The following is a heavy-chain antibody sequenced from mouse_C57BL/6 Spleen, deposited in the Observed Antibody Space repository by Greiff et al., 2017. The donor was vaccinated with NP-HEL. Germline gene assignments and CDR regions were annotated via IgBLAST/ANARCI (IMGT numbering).Heavy chain of an antibody. D-gene: IGHD6-1*02. CDR3: ARLTGSPFDY. V-gene: IGHV1-82*01. CDR2: IYPGDGDT. CDR1: GYAFSSSW. Sequence: LVEPGPELVKPGASVKLSCKASGYAFSSSWMNWVKQRPGKGLEWIGRIYPGDGDTNYNGKFKGKATLTADKSSSTAYMQLSSLTSEDSAVYFCARLTGSPFDYWGKGTTLTVSS. J-gene: IGHJ2*01.